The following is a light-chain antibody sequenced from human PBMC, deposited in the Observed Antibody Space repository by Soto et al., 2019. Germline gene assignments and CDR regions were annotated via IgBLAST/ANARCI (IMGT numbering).Light chain of an antibody. V-gene: IGKV3D-20*02. CDR3: HQRYNWPRVT. CDR2: DAS. J-gene: IGKJ5*01. Sequence: EIVLTQSPGTLSLSPGERATLSCRASQSVSSSSLAWYQQKRGQAPRLLIHDASSRATGIPDRFSGSGSGTDFTLTITSLEPEDFAVYFCHQRYNWPRVTFGQGTRLGI. CDR1: QSVSSSS.